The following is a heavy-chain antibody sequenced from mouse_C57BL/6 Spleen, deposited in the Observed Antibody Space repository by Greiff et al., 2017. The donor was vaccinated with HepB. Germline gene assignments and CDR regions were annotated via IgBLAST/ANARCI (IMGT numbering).Heavy chain of an antibody. D-gene: IGHD2-5*01. CDR3: ARGTYYSNYGYAMDY. V-gene: IGHV3-6*01. J-gene: IGHJ4*01. CDR1: GYSITSGYY. CDR2: ISYDGSN. Sequence: DVKLQESGPGLVKPSQSLSLTCSVTGYSITSGYYWNWIRQFPGNKLEWMGYISYDGSNNYNPSLKNRISITRDTSKNQFFLKLNSVTTEDTATYYCARGTYYSNYGYAMDYWGQGTSVTVSS.